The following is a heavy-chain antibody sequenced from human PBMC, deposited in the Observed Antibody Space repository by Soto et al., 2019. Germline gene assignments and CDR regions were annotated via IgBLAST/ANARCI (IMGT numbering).Heavy chain of an antibody. CDR2: INHSGST. D-gene: IGHD6-13*01. J-gene: IGHJ4*02. CDR1: GGSFSGYY. CDR3: ARAIAAAGTDY. Sequence: QVQLQQWGAGLLKPSETLSLTCAVYGGSFSGYYWSWIRQPPGKGLEWIGEINHSGSTNYNPSLKRRVTISVDTSKNQFSLKLSSVTAADTAVYYWARAIAAAGTDYWGQGTLVTVSS. V-gene: IGHV4-34*01.